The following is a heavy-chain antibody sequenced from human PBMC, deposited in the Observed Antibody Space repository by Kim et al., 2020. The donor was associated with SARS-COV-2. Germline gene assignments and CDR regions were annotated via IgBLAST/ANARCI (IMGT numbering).Heavy chain of an antibody. D-gene: IGHD3-22*01. Sequence: YADSVKGRCTGSRDNAKNTLYLQMDSLGAEDTALYYCAKDHESSGWPTFDYWGQGTLVTVSS. J-gene: IGHJ4*02. V-gene: IGHV3-23*01. CDR3: AKDHESSGWPTFDY.